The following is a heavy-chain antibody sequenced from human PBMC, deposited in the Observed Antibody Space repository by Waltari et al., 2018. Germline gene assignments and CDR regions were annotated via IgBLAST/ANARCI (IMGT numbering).Heavy chain of an antibody. Sequence: QVQLQESGPGLVKPSETLSLTCAVSGYSISSGYYWGWIRQPPGKGLEWIGSIYHSGSTHYNPSLKSRVTISVDTSKNQFSLKLNSVTAADTAVYYCARATTGYNWFDPWGQGTLVTVSS. J-gene: IGHJ5*02. CDR1: GYSISSGYY. D-gene: IGHD4-4*01. V-gene: IGHV4-38-2*01. CDR3: ARATTGYNWFDP. CDR2: IYHSGST.